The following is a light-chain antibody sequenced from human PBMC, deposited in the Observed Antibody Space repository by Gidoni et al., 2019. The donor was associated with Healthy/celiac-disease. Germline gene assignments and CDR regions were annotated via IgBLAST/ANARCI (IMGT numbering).Light chain of an antibody. J-gene: IGLJ1*01. V-gene: IGLV1-40*01. CDR1: SSNSGAGYG. CDR3: QSYDSSLRV. CDR2: DNT. Sequence: QSVLTQPPSVSGAPGQRVTLSCTGSSSNSGAGYGVHWYQQVPGAAPTLLIYDNTNRPSGVPDRFSGSKSGASASLAITGLQAEDEADYYCQSYDSSLRVFGTGTKVTVL.